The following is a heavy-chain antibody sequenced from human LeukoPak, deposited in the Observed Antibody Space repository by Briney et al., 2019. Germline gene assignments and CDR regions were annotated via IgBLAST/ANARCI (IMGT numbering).Heavy chain of an antibody. Sequence: GGSLRLSCAASGFTFSSYSMNWVRQAPGQGLEWVSSITSSSSYIYYADSVKGRFTISRDNAKNSLYLQMISLRAEDTAVYFCARCEEGPDYYDRGVVGYWGQGTLVTVSS. J-gene: IGHJ4*02. CDR1: GFTFSSYS. D-gene: IGHD3-22*01. V-gene: IGHV3-21*01. CDR2: ITSSSSYI. CDR3: ARCEEGPDYYDRGVVGY.